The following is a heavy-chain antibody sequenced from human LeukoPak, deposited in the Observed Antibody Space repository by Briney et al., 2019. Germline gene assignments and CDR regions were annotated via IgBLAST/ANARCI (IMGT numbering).Heavy chain of an antibody. V-gene: IGHV4-34*01. Sequence: SETLSLTCAVYGGSFSGYYWSWIRPPPGKGLEWIGEINHSGSTNYNPSLKSRVTISVDTSKNQFSLKLSSVTAADTAVYYCARVCAAPGYSYGLRWFDPWGQGTLVTVSS. CDR2: INHSGST. CDR3: ARVCAAPGYSYGLRWFDP. CDR1: GGSFSGYY. D-gene: IGHD5-18*01. J-gene: IGHJ5*02.